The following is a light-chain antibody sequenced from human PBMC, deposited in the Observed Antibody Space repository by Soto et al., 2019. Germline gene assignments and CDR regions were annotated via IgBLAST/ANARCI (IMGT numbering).Light chain of an antibody. Sequence: DIVMTQSPDSLAVSLGERATINCKSSQSVLYSSKNKNYLAWYQQKPGQPPKLLIYWASTRESGVPDRFSGFGSGTDFTLTISSLQAEDMAVYYCQQYYSTPKTFGQGTRVEIK. J-gene: IGKJ1*01. CDR3: QQYYSTPKT. CDR2: WAS. CDR1: QSVLYSSKNKNY. V-gene: IGKV4-1*01.